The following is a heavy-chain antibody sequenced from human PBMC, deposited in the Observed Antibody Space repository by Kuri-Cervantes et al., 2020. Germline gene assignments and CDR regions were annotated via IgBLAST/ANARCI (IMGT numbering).Heavy chain of an antibody. Sequence: GESLKISCAASGFTFSSYWRHWVRQAPGKGLVWVSRLTPDGSSTNYADSVKGRFTISRDNAKNTIYLQMNSLRAEDTAVYYCTRGGSSSTLTAFNMWGQGTMVTVSS. V-gene: IGHV3-74*01. CDR2: LTPDGSST. CDR3: TRGGSSSTLTAFNM. CDR1: GFTFSSYW. D-gene: IGHD6-13*01. J-gene: IGHJ3*02.